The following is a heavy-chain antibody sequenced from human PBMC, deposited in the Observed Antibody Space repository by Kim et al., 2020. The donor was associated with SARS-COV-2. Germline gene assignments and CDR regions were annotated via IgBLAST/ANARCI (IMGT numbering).Heavy chain of an antibody. CDR1: GFSVSSNY. D-gene: IGHD3-10*01. V-gene: IGHV3-53*04. CDR3: ARGDGSGKWKAFDI. CDR2: MYSGGYT. J-gene: IGHJ3*02. Sequence: GGSLRLSCAASGFSVSSNYMTWVRQAPGKGLEWVSVMYSGGYTFYADSVKGRFTISRHNSKNTVYLQMNSLRIEDTGFYYCARGDGSGKWKAFDIWGQGTMVTVSS.